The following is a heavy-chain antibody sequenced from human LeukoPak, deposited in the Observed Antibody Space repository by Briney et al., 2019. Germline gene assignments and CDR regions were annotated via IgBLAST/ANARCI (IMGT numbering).Heavy chain of an antibody. CDR3: ASLGYDFWSGYSTFLDY. Sequence: SETLSLTCTVSGGSISSSSYYWGWIRQPPGKGLEWIGCIYYSGSTYYNPSLKSRVTISVDTSKNQFSLKLSSVTAADTAVYSCASLGYDFWSGYSTFLDYWGQGTLVTVSS. J-gene: IGHJ4*02. D-gene: IGHD3-3*01. CDR1: GGSISSSSYY. V-gene: IGHV4-39*01. CDR2: IYYSGST.